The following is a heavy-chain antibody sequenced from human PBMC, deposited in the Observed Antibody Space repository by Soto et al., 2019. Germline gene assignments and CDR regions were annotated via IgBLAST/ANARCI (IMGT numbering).Heavy chain of an antibody. D-gene: IGHD6-19*01. Sequence: QVQLQESGPGLVKPSETLSLTCTVSGGSISSYYWSWIRQPPGKGLEWIGYIYYSGSTNYNPSLKSRVTISVDTSKNQFSLKLSSVTAADTAVYYCASTAHSSGWYSSGFDYWGQGTLVTVSS. J-gene: IGHJ4*02. CDR1: GGSISSYY. CDR2: IYYSGST. CDR3: ASTAHSSGWYSSGFDY. V-gene: IGHV4-59*01.